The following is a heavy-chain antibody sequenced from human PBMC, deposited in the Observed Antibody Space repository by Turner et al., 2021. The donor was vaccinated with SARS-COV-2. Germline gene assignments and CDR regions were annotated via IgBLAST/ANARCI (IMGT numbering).Heavy chain of an antibody. Sequence: EVQLVETGGGLIQPGGSLRLSCAASGFTVSSNYMSWVRRAPVKGLEWVSLIYGGGSTYYADSVKGRFTISRDNSKNTLYLQMNSLRADDTAVYYCARDDPLGGMDVWGQGTTVTVSS. V-gene: IGHV3-53*02. CDR1: GFTVSSNY. CDR3: ARDDPLGGMDV. J-gene: IGHJ6*02. CDR2: IYGGGST.